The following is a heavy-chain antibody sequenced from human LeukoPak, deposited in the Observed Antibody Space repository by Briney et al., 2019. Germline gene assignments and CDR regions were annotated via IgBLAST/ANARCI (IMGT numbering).Heavy chain of an antibody. D-gene: IGHD2-2*01. CDR2: ISYDGSNK. CDR3: AEAPAATGRPFDY. V-gene: IGHV3-30*01. Sequence: PGRSLRLSCAASGFTFSSYAMHWVRQAPGKGLEWVAVISYDGSNKYYADSVKGRFTISRDNSKNTLYLQMNSLRAEDTAVYYCAEAPAATGRPFDYWGQGTLVTVSS. J-gene: IGHJ4*02. CDR1: GFTFSSYA.